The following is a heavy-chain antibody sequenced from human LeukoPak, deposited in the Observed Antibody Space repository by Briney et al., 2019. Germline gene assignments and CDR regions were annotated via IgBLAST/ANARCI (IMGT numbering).Heavy chain of an antibody. CDR1: GYTFTSYG. CDR2: ISAYNGNT. J-gene: IGHJ4*02. V-gene: IGHV1-18*01. Sequence: ASVKVSCKASGYTFTSYGISWVRQAPGQGREWMGWISAYNGNTNYAQKLQGRVTMTTDTSTSTAYMELRSLRSDDTAVYYCARDPNYDSSGYYTRLFDYWGQGTLVTVSS. D-gene: IGHD3-22*01. CDR3: ARDPNYDSSGYYTRLFDY.